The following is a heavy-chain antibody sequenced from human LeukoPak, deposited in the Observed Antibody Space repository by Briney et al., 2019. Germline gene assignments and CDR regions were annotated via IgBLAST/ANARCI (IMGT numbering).Heavy chain of an antibody. CDR1: GFTVSSNY. D-gene: IGHD3-3*02. J-gene: IGHJ4*02. CDR2: IYSGGST. V-gene: IGHV3-66*01. CDR3: VKSIFGGDYQGY. Sequence: GGSLRLSCAASGFTVSSNYMSWVRQAPGKGLEWVSIIYSGGSTYYADSAKGRFTISRDNSKNTLYLQMNSLRAEDTAVYYCVKSIFGGDYQGYWGQGTLVTVSS.